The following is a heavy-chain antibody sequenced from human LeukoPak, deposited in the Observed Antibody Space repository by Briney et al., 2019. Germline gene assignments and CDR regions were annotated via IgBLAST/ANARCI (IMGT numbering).Heavy chain of an antibody. V-gene: IGHV5-51*01. CDR2: IYPGDSDT. J-gene: IGHJ4*02. CDR3: ARLLQGVAGTWGY. Sequence: GESLEISCKASGYSFTTYWIAWVRQLPGKGLEWMGMIYPGDSDTRYSPSFQGQITISVDKSISIAYLQWSSLKASDTAMYYCARLLQGVAGTWGYWGQGTLVTV. CDR1: GYSFTTYW. D-gene: IGHD6-19*01.